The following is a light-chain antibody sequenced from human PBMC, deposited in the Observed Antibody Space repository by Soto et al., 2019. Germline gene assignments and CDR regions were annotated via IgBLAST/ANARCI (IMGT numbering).Light chain of an antibody. CDR2: EGS. CDR3: SSYAGSNGLL. V-gene: IGLV2-8*01. J-gene: IGLJ2*01. Sequence: QSALTQPPSASGSPGQSVTISCTGTSSDVGGYNYVSWYQQHPGKAPKLVIYEGSKRPSGVPDRFSGSRSGNTASLTVSGLQAEDEADYYCSSYAGSNGLLFGGGTKVT. CDR1: SSDVGGYNY.